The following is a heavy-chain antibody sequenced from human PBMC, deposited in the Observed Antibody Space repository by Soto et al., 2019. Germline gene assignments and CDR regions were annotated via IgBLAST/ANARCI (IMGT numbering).Heavy chain of an antibody. V-gene: IGHV3-15*07. Sequence: EVQLVESGGGLVKPGGSLRLSCAASGFTFSNAWMNWVRQAPGKGLEWVGRIKSKTDGGTTDYAAPVKGRFTISRDDSKNTLYLQMNSLKTEDTAVYYCTTPQKAEREWLFRTIYYYYGMDVWGQGTTVTVSS. D-gene: IGHD3-3*01. CDR2: IKSKTDGGTT. CDR1: GFTFSNAW. J-gene: IGHJ6*02. CDR3: TTPQKAEREWLFRTIYYYYGMDV.